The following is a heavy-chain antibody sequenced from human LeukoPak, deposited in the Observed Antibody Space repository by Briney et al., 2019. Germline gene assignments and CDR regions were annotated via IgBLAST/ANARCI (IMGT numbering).Heavy chain of an antibody. Sequence: PGGSLRLSCAASGFTFSSYWMSWVRQAPGKGLEWVANIKQDGSEKYYVDSVKGRFTISRDNAKNSLYLQMNSLRAEDTAVYYCARDLVGYGDYSGYFDYWGQGTLVTVSS. V-gene: IGHV3-7*01. D-gene: IGHD4-17*01. CDR3: ARDLVGYGDYSGYFDY. J-gene: IGHJ4*02. CDR1: GFTFSSYW. CDR2: IKQDGSEK.